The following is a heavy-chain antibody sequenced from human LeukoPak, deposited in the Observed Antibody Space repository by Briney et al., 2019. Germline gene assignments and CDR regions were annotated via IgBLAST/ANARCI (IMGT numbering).Heavy chain of an antibody. CDR1: GFTFSSYW. Sequence: GGSLRLSCAASGFTFSSYWMSWVRQAPGKGLEWVANIKQDGSEKYYVDSVKGRFTISRDNAKNSLYLQMNSPRAEDTAVYYCARDRSGSGSYYFDYWGQGTLVTVSS. CDR2: IKQDGSEK. D-gene: IGHD1-26*01. J-gene: IGHJ4*02. CDR3: ARDRSGSGSYYFDY. V-gene: IGHV3-7*01.